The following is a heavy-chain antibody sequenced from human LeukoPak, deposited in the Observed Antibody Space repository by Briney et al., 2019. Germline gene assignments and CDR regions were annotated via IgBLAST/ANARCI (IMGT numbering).Heavy chain of an antibody. D-gene: IGHD3-9*01. CDR1: GFTFSNYA. CDR3: AKDRYKAFDI. Sequence: GGSLRLSCAASGFTFSNYAMNWVRQAPGKGLEWVSTISGSGGSTYYADSVKGRFTISRDNSKNTLYLQMNSLRAEDTAVYYCAKDRYKAFDIWGQGTMVTVSS. CDR2: ISGSGGST. V-gene: IGHV3-23*01. J-gene: IGHJ3*02.